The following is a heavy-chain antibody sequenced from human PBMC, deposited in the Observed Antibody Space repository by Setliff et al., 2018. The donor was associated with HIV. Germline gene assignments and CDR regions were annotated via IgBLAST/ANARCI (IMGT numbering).Heavy chain of an antibody. Sequence: SETLSLTCSVSGASIITDPHYWGWIRQSPGKGLEWIGNIFYGGNPHYSPSLKSRVTISLDTSKNQFSLKLNSVTAADTAIYYCARGGPTVAYGVDVWGQGTTVTVSS. CDR2: IFYGGNP. J-gene: IGHJ6*02. V-gene: IGHV4-39*01. CDR1: GASIITDPHY. CDR3: ARGGPTVAYGVDV. D-gene: IGHD4-17*01.